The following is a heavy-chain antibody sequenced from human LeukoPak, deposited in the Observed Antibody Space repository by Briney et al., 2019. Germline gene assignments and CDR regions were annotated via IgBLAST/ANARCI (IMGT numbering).Heavy chain of an antibody. Sequence: GGPLRLSCAASGFTFSSNSMNWVRQAPGKGLEWVSSISSSSNYIYYADSVKGRFTISRDNAKNSLYLQMNSLRAEDTAVYYCAREGLYSSSSTFDYWGQGTLVTVSS. CDR3: AREGLYSSSSTFDY. CDR1: GFTFSSNS. J-gene: IGHJ4*02. V-gene: IGHV3-21*01. D-gene: IGHD6-6*01. CDR2: ISSSSNYI.